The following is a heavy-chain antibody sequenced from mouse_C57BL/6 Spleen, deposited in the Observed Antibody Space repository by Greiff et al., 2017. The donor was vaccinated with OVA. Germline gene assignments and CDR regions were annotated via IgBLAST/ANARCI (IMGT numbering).Heavy chain of an antibody. CDR1: GYAFTNYL. Sequence: QVQPKQSGAELVRPGTSVKVSCKASGYAFTNYLIEWVKQRPGQGLEWIGVINPGSGGTNYNEKFKGKATLTADKSSSTAYMQLSSLTSEDSAVYFCARDDEGFAYWGQGTLVTVSA. CDR2: INPGSGGT. J-gene: IGHJ3*01. CDR3: ARDDEGFAY. D-gene: IGHD2-3*01. V-gene: IGHV1-54*01.